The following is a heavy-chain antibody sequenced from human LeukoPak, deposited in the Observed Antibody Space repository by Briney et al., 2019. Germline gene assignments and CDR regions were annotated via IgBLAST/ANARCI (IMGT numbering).Heavy chain of an antibody. CDR2: ISAYNGNT. CDR1: GYTFTSYG. D-gene: IGHD5-12*01. V-gene: IGHV1-18*01. CDR3: ARMDIVATSTYWGFDP. Sequence: SVKVSCKASGYTFTSYGISWVRQAPGQGLEWMGWISAYNGNTNYAQKLQGRVTMTTDTSTSTAYMELRSLRSDNTAVYYCARMDIVATSTYWGFDPWGQGTLVTVSS. J-gene: IGHJ5*02.